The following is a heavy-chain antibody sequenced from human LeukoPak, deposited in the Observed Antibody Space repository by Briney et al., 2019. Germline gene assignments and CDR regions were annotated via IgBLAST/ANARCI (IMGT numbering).Heavy chain of an antibody. CDR1: GVTFSSYG. Sequence: GTSLRLSCVASGVTFSSYGMHWVRQAPGKGLEWVAAISSDGSKTHYVDSVKGRFTISRDNSKNTLYLQMNSLRAEDTAVYYCAKDVGIVPADRFDPWGQGTLVTVSS. D-gene: IGHD2-2*01. CDR3: AKDVGIVPADRFDP. CDR2: ISSDGSKT. V-gene: IGHV3-30*18. J-gene: IGHJ5*02.